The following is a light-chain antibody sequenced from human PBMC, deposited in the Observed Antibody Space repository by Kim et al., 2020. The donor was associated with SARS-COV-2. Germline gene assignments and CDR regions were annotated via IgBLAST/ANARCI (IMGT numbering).Light chain of an antibody. J-gene: IGLJ2*01. CDR2: GEN. V-gene: IGLV3-19*01. CDR3: NSRDISSDHVL. Sequence: SSALTQDPAVSVALGQTVTITCQGDSLRMSYASWYQQKPGQAPVLVIYGENSRPSGIPDRFFGSSSRNTASLTITGAQAEDEADYYCNSRDISSDHVLFGGGTQLTVL. CDR1: SLRMSY.